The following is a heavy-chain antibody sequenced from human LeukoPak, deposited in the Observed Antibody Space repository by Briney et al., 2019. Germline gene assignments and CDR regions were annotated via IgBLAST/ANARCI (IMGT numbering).Heavy chain of an antibody. D-gene: IGHD3-22*01. J-gene: IGHJ4*02. CDR3: ARVGDSSGYYYYLDY. CDR2: IYYSGST. V-gene: IGHV4-59*01. Sequence: SETLSLTCTVSGGSISSYYWSWIRQPPGKGLEWIGYIYYSGSTNYNPSLKSRVTISVDTSKNQFSLKLSSVTAADTAVYYCARVGDSSGYYYYLDYWGQGTLVTVSS. CDR1: GGSISSYY.